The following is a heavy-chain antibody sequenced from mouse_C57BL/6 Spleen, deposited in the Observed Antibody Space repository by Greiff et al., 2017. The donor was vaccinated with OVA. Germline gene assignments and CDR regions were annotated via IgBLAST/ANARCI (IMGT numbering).Heavy chain of an antibody. CDR3: ARGLGDSSGFAY. Sequence: QVQLQQSGPELVKPGASVKLSCKASGYAFSSSWMNWVKQRPGKGLEWIGRIYPGDGDTNYNGKFKGKATLTADKSSSTAYMQLSSLTSEDSAVYFCARGLGDSSGFAYWGQGTLVTVSA. J-gene: IGHJ3*01. V-gene: IGHV1-82*01. CDR1: GYAFSSSW. CDR2: IYPGDGDT.